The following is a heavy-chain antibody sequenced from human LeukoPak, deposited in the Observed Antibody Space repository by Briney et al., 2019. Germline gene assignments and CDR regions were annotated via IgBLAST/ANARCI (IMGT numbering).Heavy chain of an antibody. V-gene: IGHV1-2*02. CDR1: GYTFTGYY. CDR2: INPNSGGT. J-gene: IGHJ6*03. D-gene: IGHD3-10*01. Sequence: ASVKVSCKASGYTFTGYYMHWVRQAPGQGLEWMGWINPNSGGTNYAQKFQGRVTMTRDTSISTAYMELSSLRSEDTAVYYCARGITMVRGVISHYYYYYMDVWGKGTTVTISS. CDR3: ARGITMVRGVISHYYYYYMDV.